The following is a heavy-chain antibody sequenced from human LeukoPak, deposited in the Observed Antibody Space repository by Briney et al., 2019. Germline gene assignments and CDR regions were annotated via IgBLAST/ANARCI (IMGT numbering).Heavy chain of an antibody. Sequence: PGRSLRLSCAASGFTFSSYAMHWVRQAPGRGLEWVAVISYDGSNKYYADSVKGRFTISRDNSKNTLYLQMNSLRAEDTAVYYCASDSEYYDSSGYYHYDAFDIWGQGTMVTVSS. CDR1: GFTFSSYA. V-gene: IGHV3-30-3*01. D-gene: IGHD3-22*01. CDR3: ASDSEYYDSSGYYHYDAFDI. J-gene: IGHJ3*02. CDR2: ISYDGSNK.